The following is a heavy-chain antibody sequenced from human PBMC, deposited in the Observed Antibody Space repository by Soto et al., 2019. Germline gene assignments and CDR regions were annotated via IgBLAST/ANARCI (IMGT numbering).Heavy chain of an antibody. J-gene: IGHJ4*02. Sequence: PSETLSLTCTVSGGSISNYYWSWIRQPPGKGLEWIGFVYYSGTTNYSPSLKSRVTISVDTSRNQFSLRLTSVTAADTAVYYCARSQWFSHFDDWGQGTLVTVSS. CDR3: ARSQWFSHFDD. CDR1: GGSISNYY. V-gene: IGHV4-59*01. D-gene: IGHD3-22*01. CDR2: VYYSGTT.